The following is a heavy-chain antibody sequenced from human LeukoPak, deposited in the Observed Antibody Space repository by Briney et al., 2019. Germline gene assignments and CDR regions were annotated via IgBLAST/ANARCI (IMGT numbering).Heavy chain of an antibody. CDR3: GRALGSPLDY. V-gene: IGHV3-74*01. CDR2: INSDGSST. J-gene: IGHJ4*02. Sequence: PGGSLRLSCAASGFTFSSDWMHWVRQVPGEGLVWVSRINSDGSSTAYADSVKGRFIISRDNAKNTLYLQMNSLRVEDTAVYYCGRALGSPLDYWGQGTLVTVSS. D-gene: IGHD1-26*01. CDR1: GFTFSSDW.